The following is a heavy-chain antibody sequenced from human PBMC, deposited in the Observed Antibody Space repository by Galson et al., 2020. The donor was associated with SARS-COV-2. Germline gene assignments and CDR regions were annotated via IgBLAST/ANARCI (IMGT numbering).Heavy chain of an antibody. V-gene: IGHV2-5*02. CDR3: AHRSITMLRGSFDP. J-gene: IGHJ5*02. CDR2: IYWDDDK. D-gene: IGHD3-10*01. Sequence: SGPTLVTPTQTLTLTCTFSGISLSTSGVGVGWIRQPPGKALEWLALIYWDDDKRYSPSLKSRHTITKHTTKNQVVLTMTNMDPVDTATYYCAHRSITMLRGSFDPWGQGTLVTVSS. CDR1: GISLSTSGVG.